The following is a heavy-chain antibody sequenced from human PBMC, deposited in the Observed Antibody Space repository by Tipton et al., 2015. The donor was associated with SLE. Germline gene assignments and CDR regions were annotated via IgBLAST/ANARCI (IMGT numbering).Heavy chain of an antibody. CDR3: ARVGDYYYGSGDYFDY. V-gene: IGHV4-30-2*01. CDR1: GGSISSGGYS. J-gene: IGHJ4*02. D-gene: IGHD3-10*01. Sequence: TLSLTCAVSGGSISSGGYSWSWIRQPPGKGLEWIGYIYHSGSTYYNPSLKSRVTISVDRSKNQFSLKLSSVTAADTAVYYCARVGDYYYGSGDYFDYWGQGTLVTVSS. CDR2: IYHSGST.